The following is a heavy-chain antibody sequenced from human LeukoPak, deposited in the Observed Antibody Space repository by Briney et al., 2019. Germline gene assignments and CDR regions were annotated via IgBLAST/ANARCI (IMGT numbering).Heavy chain of an antibody. CDR1: GGSISSYH. CDR3: ASLRRTDACDI. D-gene: IGHD4-17*01. J-gene: IGHJ3*02. V-gene: IGHV4-59*01. CDR2: IYYWGRT. Sequence: PSETPSLTCTVSGGSISSYHGSWIRQPPGKGLEWIGYIYYWGRTNYNPSLKSRVTISVDTSKNQFSLKLSSVTAADTAVYYCASLRRTDACDIWGQGTMVTVSS.